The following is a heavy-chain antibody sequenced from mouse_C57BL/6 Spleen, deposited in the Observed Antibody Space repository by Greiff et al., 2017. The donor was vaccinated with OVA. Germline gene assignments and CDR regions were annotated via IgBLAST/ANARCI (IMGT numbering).Heavy chain of an antibody. CDR3: ARPRYYDYDLDY. CDR2: ISSGSSTI. CDR1: GFTFSDYG. Sequence: EVNVVESGGGLVKPGGSLKLSCAASGFTFSDYGMHWVRQAPEKGLEWVAYISSGSSTIYYADTVKGRFTISRDNAKNTLFLQMTSLRSEDTAMYYCARPRYYDYDLDYWGQGTSVTVSS. J-gene: IGHJ4*01. D-gene: IGHD2-4*01. V-gene: IGHV5-17*01.